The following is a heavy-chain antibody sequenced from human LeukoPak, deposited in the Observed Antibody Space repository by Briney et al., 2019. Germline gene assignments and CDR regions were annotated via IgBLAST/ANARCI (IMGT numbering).Heavy chain of an antibody. CDR1: GFTFSSYW. J-gene: IGHJ4*02. V-gene: IGHV3-7*01. D-gene: IGHD6-6*01. CDR3: AREGIAARRAYDY. CDR2: IKQDGSEK. Sequence: GGSLRLSCAASGFTFSSYWMSWFRQAPGKGLEWVANIKQDGSEKYYVDSVKGRFTISRDNAKNSLYLQMNSLRAEDTAVYYCAREGIAARRAYDYWGQGTLVTVSS.